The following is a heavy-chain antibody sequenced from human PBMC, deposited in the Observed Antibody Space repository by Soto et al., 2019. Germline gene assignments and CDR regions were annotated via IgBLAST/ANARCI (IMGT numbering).Heavy chain of an antibody. CDR2: IGTVGDS. Sequence: EVQLVESGGCLVQPGGFLRLSCAASGFTFSSYDMHWVRQGTGKGLEWVSGIGTVGDSYYPGSVKGRFTISRENAKNSLYLEMNNVRAGDTAVYYCARGGYSSGWYYFDYWGQGILVTVSS. CDR3: ARGGYSSGWYYFDY. J-gene: IGHJ4*02. V-gene: IGHV3-13*01. CDR1: GFTFSSYD. D-gene: IGHD6-19*01.